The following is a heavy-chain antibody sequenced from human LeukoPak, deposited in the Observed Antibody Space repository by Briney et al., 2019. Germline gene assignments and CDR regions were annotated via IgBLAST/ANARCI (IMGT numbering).Heavy chain of an antibody. CDR2: IYYSGST. CDR3: ARGPPLFDP. Sequence: SETLSLTCTVSGGSISSSSYYWGWIRQPPGKGLEWIGSIYYSGSTYYNPSLKSRVTISVDTSKNQFSLKLSSVTAADTAVYYCARGPPLFDPWGQGTLVTVSS. J-gene: IGHJ5*02. CDR1: GGSISSSSYY. V-gene: IGHV4-39*01.